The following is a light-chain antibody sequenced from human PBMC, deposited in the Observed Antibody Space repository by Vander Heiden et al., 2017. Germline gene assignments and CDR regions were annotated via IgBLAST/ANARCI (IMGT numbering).Light chain of an antibody. CDR2: GAS. V-gene: IGKV3-20*01. CDR3: QQYGSSSLT. J-gene: IGKJ4*01. Sequence: ETVLTQSPATLSLSPGERATLPCRASQSVAGSYLAWYQQKPGQAPRLLIYGASTRATGIPDRFSGSGSETDFTLTISRLEPEDFAVYYCQQYGSSSLTFGGGTKVGIK. CDR1: QSVAGSY.